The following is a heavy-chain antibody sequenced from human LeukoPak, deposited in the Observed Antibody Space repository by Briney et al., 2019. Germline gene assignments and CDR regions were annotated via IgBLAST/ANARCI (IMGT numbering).Heavy chain of an antibody. V-gene: IGHV3-43*02. CDR2: ISGDGGST. CDR3: AKDTLDTAMAERSADY. Sequence: GGSLRLSCAASGFTFDDYAMHWVRQAPGKGLEWVSLISGDGGSTYYADSVKGRFTISRDNSKNSLYLQMNSLRTEDTALYYCAKDTLDTAMAERSADYWGQGTLVTVSS. J-gene: IGHJ4*02. D-gene: IGHD5-18*01. CDR1: GFTFDDYA.